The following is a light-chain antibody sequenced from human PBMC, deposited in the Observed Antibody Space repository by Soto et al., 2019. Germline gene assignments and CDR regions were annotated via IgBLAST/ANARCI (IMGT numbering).Light chain of an antibody. Sequence: QSVLTQPASVSGSPGQSITISCTGTTRDVGGYNFVSWYQHHPGEAPKLMIYEVSNRPSGVSHRFSASKSGNTASLTISGLQDEDEADYYCSSYTTSSTLACVFGTGTKLTVL. J-gene: IGLJ1*01. CDR2: EVS. CDR1: TRDVGGYNF. CDR3: SSYTTSSTLACV. V-gene: IGLV2-14*01.